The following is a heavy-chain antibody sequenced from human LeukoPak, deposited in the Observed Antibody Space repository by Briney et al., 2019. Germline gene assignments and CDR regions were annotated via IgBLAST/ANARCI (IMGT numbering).Heavy chain of an antibody. CDR2: INPSGGST. Sequence: ASVKVSCKASGYTFTGYYMHWVRQAPGQGLEWMGIINPSGGSTSYAQKFQGRVTMTRDMSTSTVYMELSSLRSEDTAVYYRARVRSEMATIDYWGQGTLVTVSS. J-gene: IGHJ4*02. CDR1: GYTFTGYY. V-gene: IGHV1-46*01. D-gene: IGHD5-24*01. CDR3: ARVRSEMATIDY.